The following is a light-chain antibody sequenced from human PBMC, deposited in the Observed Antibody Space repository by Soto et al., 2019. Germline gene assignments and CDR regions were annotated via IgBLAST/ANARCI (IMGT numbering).Light chain of an antibody. V-gene: IGKV1-39*01. CDR3: QQTYTSIS. Sequence: DIQMTQSPSSLSASVGDRVTITCRTSQPISDYLNWYQQKPGRAPKLLIYTASNLPSGVPSRFRGGGSVTDFTLTITSLQPEDFATYYCQQTYTSISFGQGTRLEIK. J-gene: IGKJ5*01. CDR1: QPISDY. CDR2: TAS.